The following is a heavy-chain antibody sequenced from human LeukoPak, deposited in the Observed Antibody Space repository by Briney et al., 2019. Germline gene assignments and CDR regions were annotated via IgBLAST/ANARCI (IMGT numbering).Heavy chain of an antibody. J-gene: IGHJ4*02. CDR3: ARDFRSGWVDY. CDR2: IYYSGST. D-gene: IGHD6-19*01. Sequence: IRQPPGXXXEWIGYIYYSGSTNYNPSLKSRVTISVDTSKNQFSLKLSSLTAADTAVYYCARDFRSGWVDYWGQGTLVTVSS. V-gene: IGHV4-59*01.